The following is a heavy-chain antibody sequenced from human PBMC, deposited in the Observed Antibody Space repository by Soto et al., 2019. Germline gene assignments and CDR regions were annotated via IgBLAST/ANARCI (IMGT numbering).Heavy chain of an antibody. D-gene: IGHD2-15*01. J-gene: IGHJ6*02. CDR2: IYYSGST. CDR3: ARVGGEDGTTDV. CDR1: GGSVSSGSYY. Sequence: PSETLSLTCTVSGGSVSSGSYYWSWIRQPPGKGLEWIGYIYYSGSTNYNPSLKSRVTISVDTSKNQFSLKLSSVTAADTAVYYCARVGGEDGTTDVWGQGTTVTVSS. V-gene: IGHV4-61*01.